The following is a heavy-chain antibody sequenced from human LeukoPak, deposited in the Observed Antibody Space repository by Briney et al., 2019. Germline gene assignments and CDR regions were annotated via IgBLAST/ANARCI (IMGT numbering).Heavy chain of an antibody. J-gene: IGHJ5*02. CDR2: TSAYNGNT. Sequence: ASVKVSCKASGYTFTSYGISWVRQAPGQGLEWMGWTSAYNGNTNYAQKLQGRVTMTTDTSTSTAYMELRSLRSDDTAVYYCARAVDIVATRGFWFDPWGQGTLVTVSS. CDR3: ARAVDIVATRGFWFDP. CDR1: GYTFTSYG. V-gene: IGHV1-18*01. D-gene: IGHD5-12*01.